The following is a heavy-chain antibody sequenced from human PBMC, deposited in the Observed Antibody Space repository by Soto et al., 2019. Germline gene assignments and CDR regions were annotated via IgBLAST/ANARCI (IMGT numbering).Heavy chain of an antibody. CDR2: IYYSGST. CDR1: GDSISSYY. D-gene: IGHD1-1*01. CDR3: AREEVEYYGMDV. V-gene: IGHV4-59*01. Sequence: PSETLSLTCTVSGDSISSYYWSWIRQPPGKGLEWIGYIYYSGSTNYNPSLKSRVTISVDTSKNQFSLKLSSVTAADTAVYYCAREEVEYYGMDVWGQGTTVTVSS. J-gene: IGHJ6*02.